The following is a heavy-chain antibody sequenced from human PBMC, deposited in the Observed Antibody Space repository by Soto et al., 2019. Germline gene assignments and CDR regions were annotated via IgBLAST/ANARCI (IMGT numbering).Heavy chain of an antibody. CDR2: ISTYNGNT. V-gene: IGHV1-18*04. J-gene: IGHJ4*02. CDR1: GYMXRSYG. D-gene: IGHD1-1*01. Sequence: XKVSFETTGYMXRSYGIGVVRQAPGQGLEWMGWISTYNGNTKYAQGLQGRVTITTDTSTTTAYMELMSLRSYDTDVYYCTRSTTVGTPPSDHWGQGTLVTVSS. CDR3: TRSTTVGTPPSDH.